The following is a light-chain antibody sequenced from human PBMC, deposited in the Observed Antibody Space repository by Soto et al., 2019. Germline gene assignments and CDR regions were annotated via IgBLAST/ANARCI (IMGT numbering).Light chain of an antibody. V-gene: IGKV3-11*01. CDR1: QSVSSY. Sequence: EIVLTQSPATLSLSPGERATLSCRASQSVSSYLAWYQQKPGKAPRLLIYEASNRATGIPARFSGSGSGTDFTLTISGREPEDFAAYYWQQRSNWPSLAFGGVTKVEIK. J-gene: IGKJ4*02. CDR2: EAS. CDR3: QQRSNWPSLA.